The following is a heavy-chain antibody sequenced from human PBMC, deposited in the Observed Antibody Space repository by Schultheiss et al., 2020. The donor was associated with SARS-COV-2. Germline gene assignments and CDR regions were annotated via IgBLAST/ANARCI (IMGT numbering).Heavy chain of an antibody. J-gene: IGHJ4*02. CDR1: GGSISSSSYY. D-gene: IGHD1-1*01. Sequence: SQTLSLTCTVSGGSISSSSYYWGWIRQPPGKGLEWIGSIYYSGSTYYNPSLKSRVTISVDTSKNQFSLKLSSVTAADTAVYYCARRAANVGVDYWGQGTLVTVSS. CDR3: ARRAANVGVDY. V-gene: IGHV4-39*01. CDR2: IYYSGST.